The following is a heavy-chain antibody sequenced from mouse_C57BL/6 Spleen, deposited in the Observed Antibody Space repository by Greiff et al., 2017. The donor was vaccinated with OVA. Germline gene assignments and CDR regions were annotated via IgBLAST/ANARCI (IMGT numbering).Heavy chain of an antibody. Sequence: EVQLQESGGGLVQPKGSLKLSCAASGFTFNTYSMHWVRQAPGKGLEWVARIRRKSSNSASYYADSVKDRFTISRDDSQSMLYLQMNNLRTEDTAMYDCVRDPDGYYWYFDVWGTGTTVTVSS. J-gene: IGHJ1*03. CDR2: IRRKSSNSAS. V-gene: IGHV10-3*01. CDR1: GFTFNTYS. CDR3: VRDPDGYYWYFDV. D-gene: IGHD2-3*01.